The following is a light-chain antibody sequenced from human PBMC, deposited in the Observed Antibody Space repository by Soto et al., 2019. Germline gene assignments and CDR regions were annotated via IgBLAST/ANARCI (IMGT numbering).Light chain of an antibody. Sequence: IQMTQSPSSLSASVGDRVTITCRASRTISSYLSWYQHKPGKAPNLLIYAASTLQGGVPSRFSCSGSETDFTLTISSLQPEDFATSYCQQTYNTPWTFGQGTKVEIK. CDR1: RTISSY. J-gene: IGKJ1*01. CDR3: QQTYNTPWT. V-gene: IGKV1-39*01. CDR2: AAS.